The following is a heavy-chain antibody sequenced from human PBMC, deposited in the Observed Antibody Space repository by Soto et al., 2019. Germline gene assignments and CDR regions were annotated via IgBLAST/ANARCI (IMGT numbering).Heavy chain of an antibody. CDR1: GFTFSSYG. Sequence: GGSLRLSCAASGFTFSSYGMHWARQAPGKGLEWVAVISYDGSNKYYADSVKGRFTISRDNSKNTLYLQMNSLRAEDTAVYYCAKGIFRDDFWSATYYYYGMDVWGQGTTVTVSS. V-gene: IGHV3-30*18. CDR2: ISYDGSNK. J-gene: IGHJ6*02. CDR3: AKGIFRDDFWSATYYYYGMDV. D-gene: IGHD3-3*01.